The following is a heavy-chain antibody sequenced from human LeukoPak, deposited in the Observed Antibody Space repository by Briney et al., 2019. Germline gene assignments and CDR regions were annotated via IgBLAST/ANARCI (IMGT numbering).Heavy chain of an antibody. CDR3: ARAGRRWDDTAKLWFDP. CDR2: IYTSGST. V-gene: IGHV4-61*02. J-gene: IGHJ5*02. CDR1: GGSISSGSYY. Sequence: SETLSLTCTVSGGSISSGSYYWSWIRQPAGKGLEWIGRIYTSGSTNYNPSLKSRVTISVDTSKNQFSLKLSSVTAADTAVYYCARAGRRWDDTAKLWFDPWGQGTLVTVSS. D-gene: IGHD5-18*01.